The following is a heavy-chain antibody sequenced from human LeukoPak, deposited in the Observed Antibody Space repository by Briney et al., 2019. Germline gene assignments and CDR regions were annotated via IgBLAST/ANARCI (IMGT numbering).Heavy chain of an antibody. CDR2: ISAYNGNT. D-gene: IGHD3-22*01. J-gene: IGHJ3*02. CDR1: GYTFTSYG. V-gene: IGHV1-18*01. CDR3: ATPAARPIDPYYYDSRSTRYDAFDI. Sequence: ASVKVSCKASGYTFTSYGISWVRQAPGQGLEWMGWISAYNGNTNYAQKLQGRVTMTTDTSTSTAYMELRSLRSDDTAVYYCATPAARPIDPYYYDSRSTRYDAFDIWGQGTMVTVSS.